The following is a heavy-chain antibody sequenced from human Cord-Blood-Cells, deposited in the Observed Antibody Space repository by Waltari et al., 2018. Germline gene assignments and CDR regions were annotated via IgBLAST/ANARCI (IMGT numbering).Heavy chain of an antibody. CDR1: GFTFDDYA. CDR3: AILRMTMVRGVIYGMDV. Sequence: EVQLVESGGGVVQPGGSLRLSCAASGFTFDDYAMHWVRQAPGKGLEWVSLISGDGGSTYYADSVKGRFTISRDNSKNSLYLQMNSLRTEDTALYYCAILRMTMVRGVIYGMDVWGQGTTVTVSS. J-gene: IGHJ6*02. CDR2: ISGDGGST. D-gene: IGHD3-10*01. V-gene: IGHV3-43*02.